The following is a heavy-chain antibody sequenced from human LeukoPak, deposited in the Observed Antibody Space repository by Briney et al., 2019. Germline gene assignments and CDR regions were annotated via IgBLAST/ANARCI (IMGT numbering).Heavy chain of an antibody. V-gene: IGHV4-31*03. CDR2: IYYSWST. CDR1: GGSLSSGGYY. Sequence: PSEILSLTCTVSGGSLSSGGYYCSWIRQHPGKGLEWIGYIYYSWSTYYNPSLKSRVTISVDTSKIQFSLKLSSVTAADTAVYYCARDSGPGAFDIWGQGTMVTVSS. D-gene: IGHD3-10*01. J-gene: IGHJ3*02. CDR3: ARDSGPGAFDI.